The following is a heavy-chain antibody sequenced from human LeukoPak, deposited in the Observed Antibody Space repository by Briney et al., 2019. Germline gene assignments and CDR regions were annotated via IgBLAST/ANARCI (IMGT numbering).Heavy chain of an antibody. J-gene: IGHJ4*02. D-gene: IGHD4-17*01. CDR2: IYYSGST. CDR1: GGSISSYY. CDR3: AGPTTSIDY. Sequence: PSETLSLTCTVSGGSISSYYWSWTRQPPGKGLEWIGYIYYSGSTNYNPSLKSRVTISVDTSKNQFSLKLSSVTAADTAVYYCAGPTTSIDYWGQGTLVTVSS. V-gene: IGHV4-59*01.